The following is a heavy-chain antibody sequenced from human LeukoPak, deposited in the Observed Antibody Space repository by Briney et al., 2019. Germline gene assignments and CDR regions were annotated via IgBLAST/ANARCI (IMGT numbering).Heavy chain of an antibody. V-gene: IGHV3-30*02. J-gene: IGHJ5*02. CDR2: IRYDGSNE. CDR1: GFIFSSDG. D-gene: IGHD3-10*01. Sequence: GRSLRLSCATSGFIFSSDGMHWVRQHPGKGLEWVAFIRYDGSNENYADSVKGRFTVSRDNSKNTLYLQMNSLRAEDTAVYYCARVLLGSWDWFDPWGQGTLVTVSS. CDR3: ARVLLGSWDWFDP.